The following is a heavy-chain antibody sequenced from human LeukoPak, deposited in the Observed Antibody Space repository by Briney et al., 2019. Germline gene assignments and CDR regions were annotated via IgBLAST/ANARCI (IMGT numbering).Heavy chain of an antibody. Sequence: SETLSLTCAVYGGSFSGHYWSWIRQPPGKGLEWIGEINDSGSTNYNPSLKSRVTISVDTSKNQFSLKLSSVTAADTAVYYCATGTYYYESSAYYRLPFQHWGQGTLATVSS. CDR3: ATGTYYYESSAYYRLPFQH. CDR2: INDSGST. CDR1: GGSFSGHY. V-gene: IGHV4-34*01. D-gene: IGHD3-22*01. J-gene: IGHJ1*01.